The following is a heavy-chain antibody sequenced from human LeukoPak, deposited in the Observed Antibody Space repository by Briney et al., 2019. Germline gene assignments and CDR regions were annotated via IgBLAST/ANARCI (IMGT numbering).Heavy chain of an antibody. CDR1: GGSFSGYY. V-gene: IGHV4-34*01. J-gene: IGHJ4*02. CDR3: AREYYPSGPGNGYPY. D-gene: IGHD3-3*01. CDR2: INHSGST. Sequence: SETLSLTCAVYGGSFSGYYWSWIRQPPGKGLEWIGEINHSGSTNYSPSLKSRVTISVDTSKNQFSLKLSSVTAADTAVYYCAREYYPSGPGNGYPYWGQGTLVTVSS.